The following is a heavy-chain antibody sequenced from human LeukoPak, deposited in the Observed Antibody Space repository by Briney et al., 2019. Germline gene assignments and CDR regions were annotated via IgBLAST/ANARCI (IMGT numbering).Heavy chain of an antibody. V-gene: IGHV3-23*01. CDR1: GFTFSNYG. Sequence: PGGSLRLSCAASGFTFSNYGMSWVRQAPGKGLEWVSSISGSGGSTYYADSVQGRFTISRDNSKNTLCLQMNSLRAEDTAVYYCADVYVWGSYRTGYWGQGTLVTVSS. D-gene: IGHD3-16*02. J-gene: IGHJ4*02. CDR2: ISGSGGST. CDR3: ADVYVWGSYRTGY.